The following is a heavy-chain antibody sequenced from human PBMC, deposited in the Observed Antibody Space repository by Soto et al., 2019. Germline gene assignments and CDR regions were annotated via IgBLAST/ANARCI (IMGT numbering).Heavy chain of an antibody. V-gene: IGHV3-33*05. Sequence: GGSLRLSCAASGFTFRSYGMHWVRRAPGKGLEWVATTSYDGNKKYYADFVKGRFTISKDNSNNTLYLQMNSLRDEDTAVYYCARDDYYDTSGYLALFDYWGQGTLVTVSS. CDR3: ARDDYYDTSGYLALFDY. D-gene: IGHD3-22*01. J-gene: IGHJ4*02. CDR1: GFTFRSYG. CDR2: TSYDGNKK.